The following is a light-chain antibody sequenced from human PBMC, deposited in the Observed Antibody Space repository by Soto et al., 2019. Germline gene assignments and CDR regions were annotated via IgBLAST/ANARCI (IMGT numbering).Light chain of an antibody. Sequence: QAVVTQPASVSGSPGQSITISCTGTSSDVGGYKFVSWYRQYPGKAPKLVISDVNNRPSGVSDRFSGSKSGNTASLTISGLQAEDEADYYCSSYSSSGTYVFGTGTKVTVL. CDR2: DVN. CDR3: SSYSSSGTYV. V-gene: IGLV2-14*01. CDR1: SSDVGGYKF. J-gene: IGLJ1*01.